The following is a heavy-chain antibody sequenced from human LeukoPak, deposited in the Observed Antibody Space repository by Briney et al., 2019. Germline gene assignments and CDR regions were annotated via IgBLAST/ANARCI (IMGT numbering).Heavy chain of an antibody. D-gene: IGHD3-10*01. V-gene: IGHV3-30*18. CDR2: IPDDGSDT. J-gene: IGHJ4*02. CDR1: GFTFSSYG. CDR3: AKSLGSGNYYNPFEY. Sequence: GGSLRLSCAASGFTFSSYGMHWVRQAPGKGLEWVAGIPDDGSDTYYADSVRGRFTISRDNSKNTLYLQMNSLRAEDTAVYYCAKSLGSGNYYNPFEYWGQGTLVTVSS.